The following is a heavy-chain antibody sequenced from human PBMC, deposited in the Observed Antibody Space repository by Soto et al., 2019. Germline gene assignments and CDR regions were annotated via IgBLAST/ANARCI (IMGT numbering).Heavy chain of an antibody. Sequence: EVQLVESGGGLVKPGGSLRLSCAASGFTFSSYSMNWVRQAPGKGLEWVSSISSSSSYIYYADSVKGRFTISRDNAKNSLYLQMNSLRAKDTAVYYCARVGGQLGPSFDYWGQGTLVTVSP. J-gene: IGHJ4*02. D-gene: IGHD6-6*01. CDR1: GFTFSSYS. CDR3: ARVGGQLGPSFDY. CDR2: ISSSSSYI. V-gene: IGHV3-21*01.